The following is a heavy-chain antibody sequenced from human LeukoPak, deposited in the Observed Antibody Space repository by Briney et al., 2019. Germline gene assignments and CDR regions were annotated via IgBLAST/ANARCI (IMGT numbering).Heavy chain of an antibody. CDR3: AKDPTHYRVWDDYDSTVLSY. D-gene: IGHD3-22*01. CDR2: ISSSGSTI. CDR1: GFTFSSYE. V-gene: IGHV3-48*03. J-gene: IGHJ4*02. Sequence: GGSLRLSCAASGFTFSSYEMNWVRQAPGKGLEWVSYISSSGSTIYYADSVKGRFTISRDNSKNTLYLQMNSLRAADTAVYYCAKDPTHYRVWDDYDSTVLSYWGQGTLATVSS.